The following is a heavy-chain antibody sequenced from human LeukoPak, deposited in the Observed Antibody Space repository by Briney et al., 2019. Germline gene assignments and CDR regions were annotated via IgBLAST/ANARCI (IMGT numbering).Heavy chain of an antibody. CDR1: GGSMSSGSQY. CDR2: IYTSGST. D-gene: IGHD2-8*01. V-gene: IGHV4-61*02. J-gene: IGHJ3*02. CDR3: ARDLCTNGVCYDAFDI. Sequence: NSSETLSLTCTVSGGSMSSGSQYGSWIRQPAGKGLEWIGRIYTSGSTNYNPSLKSRVTISVDTSKNQFSLKLSSVTAADTAVYYCARDLCTNGVCYDAFDIWGQGTMVNVSS.